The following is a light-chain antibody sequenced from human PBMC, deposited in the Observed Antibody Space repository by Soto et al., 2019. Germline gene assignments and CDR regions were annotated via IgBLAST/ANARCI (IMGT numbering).Light chain of an antibody. CDR1: SSNIGNNA. V-gene: IGLV1-36*01. CDR2: YDD. CDR3: TAWDDSLNVYV. Sequence: QSVLTQPPSVSEAPRQRVTISCSGSSSNIGNNAVNWYQQLPGKAPKLLIYYDDLLPSGVSDRFSGSKSGTSASLAISGLQSEDEADYYRTAWDDSLNVYVFGTGTKLTVL. J-gene: IGLJ1*01.